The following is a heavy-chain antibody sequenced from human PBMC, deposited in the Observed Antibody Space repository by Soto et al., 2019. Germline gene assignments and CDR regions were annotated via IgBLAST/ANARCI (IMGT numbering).Heavy chain of an antibody. V-gene: IGHV4-39*01. CDR2: IYYSGST. D-gene: IGHD3-10*01. CDR1: GGNISSSSYY. CDR3: AYYYGSGSYGYYYYGMDV. J-gene: IGHJ6*02. Sequence: PSVTKSLTCTVSGGNISSSSYYWGRKKKPPGKGLEWIGSIYYSGSTYYNPSLKSRVTISVDTSKNQFSLKLSSVTAADTAVYYCAYYYGSGSYGYYYYGMDVWGQGTTVTVSS.